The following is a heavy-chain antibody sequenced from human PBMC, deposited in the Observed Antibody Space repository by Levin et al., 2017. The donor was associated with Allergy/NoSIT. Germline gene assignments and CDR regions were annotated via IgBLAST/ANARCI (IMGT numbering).Heavy chain of an antibody. D-gene: IGHD5-12*01. Sequence: SETLSLTCSVSGGSISSGGYSWSWIRQPPGKGLEWIAYIYQSGKTFYSPSLKSRVTISLDRSNNQFSLKLTSVTAADTSVYYCARTRSGSSEEFDYWGQGILVTVSS. CDR3: ARTRSGSSEEFDY. CDR1: GGSISSGGYS. CDR2: IYQSGKT. V-gene: IGHV4-30-2*01. J-gene: IGHJ4*02.